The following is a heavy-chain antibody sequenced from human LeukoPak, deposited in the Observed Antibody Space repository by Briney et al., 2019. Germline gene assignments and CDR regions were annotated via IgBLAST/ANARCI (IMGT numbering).Heavy chain of an antibody. Sequence: SGGSLRLSCAASGFTFSSYAMSWVRQAPGKGLEYVSAISSNGGSTYYANSVKGRFTISRDNSKNTLYLQMGSLRAEDMAVYYCASGHTVTAFDYWGKGTLVTVSS. CDR3: ASGHTVTAFDY. J-gene: IGHJ4*02. V-gene: IGHV3-64*01. D-gene: IGHD4-17*01. CDR2: ISSNGGST. CDR1: GFTFSSYA.